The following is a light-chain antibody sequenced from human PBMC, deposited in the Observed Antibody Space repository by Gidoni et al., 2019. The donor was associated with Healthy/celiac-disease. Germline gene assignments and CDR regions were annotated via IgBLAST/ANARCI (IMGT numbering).Light chain of an antibody. J-gene: IGLJ3*02. CDR1: SSNIGAGYD. V-gene: IGLV1-40*01. CDR2: GNS. Sequence: QSVLTQPPSVSGGPGQRVPLSCTGSSSNIGAGYDVHWYQQLPGTAPKLLIYGNSNRPSGVPDRFSGSKSGTSASLAITGLQAEDEADYYCQSYDSSLSGSGVFGGGTKLTVL. CDR3: QSYDSSLSGSGV.